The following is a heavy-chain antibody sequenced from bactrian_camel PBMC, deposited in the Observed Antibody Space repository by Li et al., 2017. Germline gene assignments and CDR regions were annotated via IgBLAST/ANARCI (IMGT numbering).Heavy chain of an antibody. CDR2: INRSGTTT. CDR1: RYGIDNVC. V-gene: IGHV3S31*01. Sequence: VQLVESGGGSVQAGGSLRLSCVVSRYGIDNVCMGWIRQAPGKGPEWVSGINRSGTTTFYSESVKGRFTISQDNTDNTLYLQLDNLKAEDTAIYYCASDPWWRGG. D-gene: IGHD2*01.